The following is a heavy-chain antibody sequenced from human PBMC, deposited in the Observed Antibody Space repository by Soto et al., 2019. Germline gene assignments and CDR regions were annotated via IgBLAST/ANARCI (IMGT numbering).Heavy chain of an antibody. Sequence: EVQLLESGGGLVQPGGSLRLSCAASGFTFSSYAMSWVRQAPGKGLEWVSTISGGGGSTYYADSVKGRFTISRDNSKNTLSLQMNSLRAEDTAVYYCAKAACSGGSCYSDHWGQGTLVTVSS. V-gene: IGHV3-23*01. D-gene: IGHD2-15*01. CDR1: GFTFSSYA. CDR2: ISGGGGST. J-gene: IGHJ4*02. CDR3: AKAACSGGSCYSDH.